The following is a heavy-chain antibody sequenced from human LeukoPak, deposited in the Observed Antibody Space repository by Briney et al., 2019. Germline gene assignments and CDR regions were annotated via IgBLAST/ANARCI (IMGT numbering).Heavy chain of an antibody. V-gene: IGHV3-7*03. CDR2: INHNGNVN. Sequence: GGSLRLSCAASGFTFSSYWMNWARQAPGKGLEWVASINHNGNVNYYVDSVKGRFTISRDNAKNSLYLQMSNLRAEDTAVYFCAKDYSASQLVPLYYFNCWGQGSLVTVSS. D-gene: IGHD6-6*01. CDR3: AKDYSASQLVPLYYFNC. J-gene: IGHJ4*02. CDR1: GFTFSSYW.